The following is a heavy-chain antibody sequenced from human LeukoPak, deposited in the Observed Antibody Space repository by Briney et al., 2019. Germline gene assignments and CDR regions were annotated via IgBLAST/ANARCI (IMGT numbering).Heavy chain of an antibody. CDR2: IYYSGST. Sequence: SEILSLTCTVSGGSVSSGSYYWSWIRQPPGKGLEWIGYIYYSGSTNYNPSLKSRVTISVDTSKNQFSLKLSSVTAADTAVYYCARDYKVATRSVFDYWGQGTLVTVSS. CDR1: GGSVSSGSYY. D-gene: IGHD5-12*01. CDR3: ARDYKVATRSVFDY. V-gene: IGHV4-61*01. J-gene: IGHJ4*02.